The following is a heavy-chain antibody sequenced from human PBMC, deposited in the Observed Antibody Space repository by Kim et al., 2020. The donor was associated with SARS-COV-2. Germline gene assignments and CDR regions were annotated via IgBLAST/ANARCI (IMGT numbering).Heavy chain of an antibody. J-gene: IGHJ6*02. D-gene: IGHD6-13*01. CDR3: ARDLVIAAAKGAYYYGMDV. CDR1: GGSISSGGYY. Sequence: SETLSLTCTVSGGSISSGGYYWSWIRQHPGKGLEWIGYIYYSGSTYYNPSLKSRVTISVDTSKNQFSLKLSSVTAADTAVYYCARDLVIAAAKGAYYYGMDVWGQGTTVTVSS. V-gene: IGHV4-31*03. CDR2: IYYSGST.